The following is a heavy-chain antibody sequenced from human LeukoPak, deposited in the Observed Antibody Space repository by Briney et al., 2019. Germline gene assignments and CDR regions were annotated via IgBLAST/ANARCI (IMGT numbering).Heavy chain of an antibody. CDR1: GASLSPYY. CDR3: ARTPGYDFGLDGMDV. CDR2: IYYSGST. V-gene: IGHV4-59*08. J-gene: IGHJ6*02. Sequence: SETLSLTCTVSGASLSPYYWSWIRQPPGKGLEWIGYIYYSGSTTYNSSLKGRVTLSVDTSRDQFSLRLTSVTAADTAVYYCARTPGYDFGLDGMDVWGQGTTVTVSS. D-gene: IGHD5-12*01.